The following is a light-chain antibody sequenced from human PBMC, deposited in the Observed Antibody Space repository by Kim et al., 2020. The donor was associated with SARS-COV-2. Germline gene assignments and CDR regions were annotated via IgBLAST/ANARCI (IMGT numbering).Light chain of an antibody. CDR3: AAWDDSLSGWV. J-gene: IGLJ3*02. CDR1: SSNIGSNY. CDR2: RNN. V-gene: IGLV1-47*01. Sequence: ELTQPPSASGTPGQRVTISCSGSSSNIGSNYVYWYQQLPGTAPKLLIYRNNQRPSGVPDRFSGSKSGTSASLDISGLRSEDEADYYCAAWDDSLSGWVFGGGTQLTVL.